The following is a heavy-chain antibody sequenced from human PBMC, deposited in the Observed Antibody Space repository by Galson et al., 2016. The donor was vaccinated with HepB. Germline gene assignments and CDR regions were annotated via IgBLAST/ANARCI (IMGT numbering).Heavy chain of an antibody. CDR2: IGTYNGNT. CDR3: ARVRPKCAGCYSPDYHYGMDV. Sequence: SVKVSCKASGYTFTNYGISWVRQAPGQGLEWMGWIGTYNGNTNYAQKVQGRVTMTADASTSTAYMELRNLNSDDTAVYFCARVRPKCAGCYSPDYHYGMDVWGQGTAITVSS. V-gene: IGHV1-18*01. CDR1: GYTFTNYG. D-gene: IGHD2-15*01. J-gene: IGHJ6*02.